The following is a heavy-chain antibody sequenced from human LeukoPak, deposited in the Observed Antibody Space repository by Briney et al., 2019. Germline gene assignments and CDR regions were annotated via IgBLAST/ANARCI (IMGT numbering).Heavy chain of an antibody. CDR1: GGTFNSYA. D-gene: IGHD2-15*01. Sequence: ASVKVSCKASGGTFNSYAISWVRQAPGQGLEWMGRIIPILGIANYAQKFQGRVTITADKSTSTAYMELSSLRSEDTAVYYCARGVGGSSSSRRWFDPWGQGTLVTVSS. J-gene: IGHJ5*02. CDR3: ARGVGGSSSSRRWFDP. V-gene: IGHV1-69*04. CDR2: IIPILGIA.